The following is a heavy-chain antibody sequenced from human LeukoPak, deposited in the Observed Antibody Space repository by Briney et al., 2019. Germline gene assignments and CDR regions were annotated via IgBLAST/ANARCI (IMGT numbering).Heavy chain of an antibody. CDR1: GFTFSSYA. D-gene: IGHD5-12*01. V-gene: IGHV3-30*04. J-gene: IGHJ4*02. Sequence: GGSLRLSCAASGFTFSSYAMHWVRQAPGKGLEWVAVISYDGSSKYYADSVKGRFTISRDNSKNTLYLQMNSLRAEDTAVYYCARDRGGYDRPEVFDYWGQGTLVTVSS. CDR2: ISYDGSSK. CDR3: ARDRGGYDRPEVFDY.